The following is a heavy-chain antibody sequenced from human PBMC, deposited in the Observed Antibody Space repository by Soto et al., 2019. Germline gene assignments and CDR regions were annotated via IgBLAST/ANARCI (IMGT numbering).Heavy chain of an antibody. V-gene: IGHV1-69*13. CDR1: GGTFSSYA. J-gene: IGHJ4*02. CDR2: IIPIFGTA. Sequence: ASVKVSCKASGGTFSSYAISWVRQAPGQGLEWMGGIIPIFGTANYAQKFQGRVTITADESTSTAYMELSSLRSEDTAVYYCARRGYSYGYYDYWGQGTLVTVSS. CDR3: ARRGYSYGYYDY. D-gene: IGHD5-18*01.